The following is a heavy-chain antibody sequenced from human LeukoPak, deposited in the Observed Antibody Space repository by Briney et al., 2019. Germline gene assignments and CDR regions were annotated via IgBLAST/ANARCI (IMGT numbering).Heavy chain of an antibody. CDR2: LWYDGTNK. V-gene: IGHV3-33*01. CDR3: ARAPTSYYYFDY. J-gene: IGHJ4*02. CDR1: GFSFSSYG. D-gene: IGHD1-26*01. Sequence: GGSLRLSCAASGFSFSSYGMHWVRQAPGKGLEWVASLWYDGTNKYYADSVKGRFTISRDNSKNTLYLQMNSLRAEDTAVYYCARAPTSYYYFDYWGQGTLVTVSS.